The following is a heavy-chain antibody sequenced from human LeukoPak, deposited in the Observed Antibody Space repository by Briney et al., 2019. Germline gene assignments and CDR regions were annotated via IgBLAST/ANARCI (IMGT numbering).Heavy chain of an antibody. CDR1: GFTFSDYY. J-gene: IGHJ4*02. Sequence: GGSLRLSCAASGFTFSDYYMSWIRQAPGKGLEWVSYISSSSSYTNYADSVKGRFTISRDNAKNSLYLQMNSLRAEDTAVYYCARDGGAAAGTCEYYFDYWGQGTLVTVSS. CDR2: ISSSSSYT. D-gene: IGHD6-13*01. V-gene: IGHV3-11*06. CDR3: ARDGGAAAGTCEYYFDY.